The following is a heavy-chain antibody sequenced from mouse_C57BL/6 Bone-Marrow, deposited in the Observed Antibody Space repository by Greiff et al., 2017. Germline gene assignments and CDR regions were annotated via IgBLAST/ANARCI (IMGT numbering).Heavy chain of an antibody. J-gene: IGHJ2*01. Sequence: VQLQQSGAELVRPGTSVKVSCKASGYAFTNYLIEWVKQRPGQGLEWIGVINPGSGGTNYNEKFKGKATLTADKSSSTAYMQLSSVTSEDSAVYFCAMSYYSNFDYWGQGTTLTVSS. V-gene: IGHV1-54*01. CDR3: AMSYYSNFDY. CDR2: INPGSGGT. D-gene: IGHD2-5*01. CDR1: GYAFTNYL.